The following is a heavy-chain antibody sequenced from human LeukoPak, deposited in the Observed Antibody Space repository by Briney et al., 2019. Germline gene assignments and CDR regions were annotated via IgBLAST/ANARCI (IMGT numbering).Heavy chain of an antibody. J-gene: IGHJ3*02. D-gene: IGHD3-22*01. Sequence: EPSETLSLTCTVSGGSISSYYWSWIRQPPGKGLEWIGYIYYSGSTNYNPSLKSRVTISVDTSKNQFSLKLSSVTAADTAVYYCARQVMEITMIVVIGGDAFDIWGQGTMVTVSS. CDR3: ARQVMEITMIVVIGGDAFDI. V-gene: IGHV4-59*01. CDR2: IYYSGST. CDR1: GGSISSYY.